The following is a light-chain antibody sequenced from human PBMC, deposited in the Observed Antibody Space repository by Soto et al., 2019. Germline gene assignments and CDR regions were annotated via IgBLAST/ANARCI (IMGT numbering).Light chain of an antibody. V-gene: IGLV2-8*01. CDR2: EVS. J-gene: IGLJ1*01. CDR3: SSYAGSNNFV. Sequence: QSVLTHAPSASASPAQSFTISCTGTSIDVGCYNYVSWYQQHPGKAPKLMIYEVSKRPSGVPDRFSGSKSGNTASLTVSGLQAEDEADYYCSSYAGSNNFVFGTGTKVTVL. CDR1: SIDVGCYNY.